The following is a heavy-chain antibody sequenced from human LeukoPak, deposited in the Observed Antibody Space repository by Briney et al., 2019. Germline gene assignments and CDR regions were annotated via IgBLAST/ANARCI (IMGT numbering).Heavy chain of an antibody. V-gene: IGHV4-61*01. CDR1: GGSVGGSGSRYY. CDR2: IYYTGSV. CDR3: ARRNSGWNDLKGWFDP. D-gene: IGHD6-19*01. Sequence: SETLSLTCSVSGGSVGGSGSRYYWSWIRQSPGKGLEWIARIYYTGSVNYNPSLKSRVTMSIDTSRNQFSLKLSYVTAADSAVYYCARRNSGWNDLKGWFDPWGQGTLVIVSS. J-gene: IGHJ5*02.